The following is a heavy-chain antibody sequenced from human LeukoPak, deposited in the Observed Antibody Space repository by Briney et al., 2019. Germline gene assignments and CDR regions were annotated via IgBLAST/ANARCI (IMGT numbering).Heavy chain of an antibody. CDR1: GFTFSNFL. V-gene: IGHV3-23*01. CDR2: ISGSGGDT. CDR3: AKDRSLIAAERLFDY. D-gene: IGHD6-13*01. J-gene: IGHJ4*02. Sequence: GGSLRLSCAASGFTFSNFLMTWVRQAPGKGPEWVSAISGSGGDTYYADSVKGRFTISRDNSKNTLYLQMNSLRAEDTAVYYCAKDRSLIAAERLFDYWGQGTLVTVSS.